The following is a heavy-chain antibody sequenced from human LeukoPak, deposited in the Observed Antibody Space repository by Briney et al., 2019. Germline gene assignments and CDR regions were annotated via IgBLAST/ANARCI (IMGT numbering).Heavy chain of an antibody. CDR2: INPNSGGT. Sequence: GASVKVSCKASGYTFTSYYMHWVRQAPGQGLEWMGWINPNSGGTNYAQKFQGRVTMTRDTSISTAYMELSRLRSDDTAVYYCARDRAHYYGSSGYYGDWGQGTLVTVSS. J-gene: IGHJ4*02. CDR3: ARDRAHYYGSSGYYGD. D-gene: IGHD3-22*01. CDR1: GYTFTSYY. V-gene: IGHV1-2*02.